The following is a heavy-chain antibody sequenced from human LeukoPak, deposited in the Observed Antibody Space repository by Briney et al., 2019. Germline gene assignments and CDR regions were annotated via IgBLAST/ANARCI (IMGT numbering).Heavy chain of an antibody. CDR3: ANQVLWFGELSHFDY. D-gene: IGHD3-10*01. CDR1: GLTFSSYA. J-gene: IGHJ4*02. V-gene: IGHV3-23*01. CDR2: ISGSGGST. Sequence: GGSLRLSCAASGLTFSSYAMSWVRQAPGKGLEWVSAISGSGGSTYYADSVKGRFTISRDNSKNTLYLQMNSLRAEDTAVYYCANQVLWFGELSHFDYWGQGTLVTVSS.